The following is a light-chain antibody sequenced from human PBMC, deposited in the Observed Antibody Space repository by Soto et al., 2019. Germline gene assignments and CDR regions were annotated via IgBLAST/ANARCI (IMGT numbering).Light chain of an antibody. Sequence: IQMTQSPSTLSASVGDRVTLTCRASQSINAWLAWYQQKPGKAPKLLIYDASSLQSGVPSRFSGSGSGTEFTLTISGLQPDDFVTYYCQHYNIYSPWTFGQGTKVEIK. CDR1: QSINAW. V-gene: IGKV1-5*01. CDR2: DAS. CDR3: QHYNIYSPWT. J-gene: IGKJ1*01.